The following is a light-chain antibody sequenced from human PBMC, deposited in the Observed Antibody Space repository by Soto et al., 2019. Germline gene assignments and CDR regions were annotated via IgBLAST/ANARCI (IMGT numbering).Light chain of an antibody. V-gene: IGKV3-20*01. CDR1: QTVSSNY. J-gene: IGKJ1*01. Sequence: EIVLTQSPGTLSLSPGERATLSCRASQTVSSNYLAWYQQKPGQAPGLLIYGASSRATGIPDRFSGSGSGTDFTLTISILEPEDFAVYYSQQYGSCRTFGQGTKVEV. CDR2: GAS. CDR3: QQYGSCRT.